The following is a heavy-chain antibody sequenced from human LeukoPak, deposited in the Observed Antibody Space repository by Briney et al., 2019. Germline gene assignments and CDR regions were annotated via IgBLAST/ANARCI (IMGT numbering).Heavy chain of an antibody. V-gene: IGHV1-18*01. CDR1: GYTFTSYG. D-gene: IGHD6-13*01. Sequence: ASVKVSCKPSGYTFTSYGISWVRQAPGQGLEWMGWISAYNGNTNYAQKLQGRVTMTTDTSTSTAYMELRSLRSDDTAVYYCARGPYSRVTEYFQHWGQGTLVTVSS. CDR2: ISAYNGNT. CDR3: ARGPYSRVTEYFQH. J-gene: IGHJ1*01.